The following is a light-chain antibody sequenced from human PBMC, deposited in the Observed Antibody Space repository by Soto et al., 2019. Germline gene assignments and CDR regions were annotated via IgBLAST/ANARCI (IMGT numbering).Light chain of an antibody. CDR3: QQYSIWRT. CDR1: ESVSTN. CDR2: GAS. Sequence: EIVMTQSPATLSLSQGESATLSCRASESVSTNLAWYQQKAGQAPRLLIYGASTRATGIPARFSGSGSGTEFTLTISSLQSEDFAVYYCQQYSIWRTVGQGTKVEIK. V-gene: IGKV3-15*01. J-gene: IGKJ1*01.